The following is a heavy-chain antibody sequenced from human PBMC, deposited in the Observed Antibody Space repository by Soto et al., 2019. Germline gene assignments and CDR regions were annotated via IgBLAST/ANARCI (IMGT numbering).Heavy chain of an antibody. CDR2: INPNSGGT. J-gene: IGHJ6*03. V-gene: IGHV1-2*04. CDR1: GYTFTGYY. D-gene: IGHD6-13*01. CDR3: ARDRSIAAAGTYYYYYYMDV. Sequence: ASVKVSCKASGYTFTGYYMHWVRQAPGQGLEWMGWINPNSGGTNYAQKFQGWVTMTRDTSISTAYMELSGLRSDDTAVYYCARDRSIAAAGTYYYYYYMDVWGKGTTVTVSS.